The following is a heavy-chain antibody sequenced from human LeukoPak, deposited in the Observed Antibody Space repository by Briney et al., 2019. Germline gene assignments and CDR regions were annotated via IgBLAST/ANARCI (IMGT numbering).Heavy chain of an antibody. V-gene: IGHV4-34*01. CDR1: GGSFSGYY. CDR2: INHRGST. J-gene: IGHJ4*02. CDR3: ASRYYYDSSGYYTILFDYFDY. Sequence: PSETLSLTCAVYGGSFSGYYWSWIRQPPGKGLEWIGEINHRGSTNYNPSLKSRVTISVDTSKNQFSLKLSSVTAADTAVYYCASRYYYDSSGYYTILFDYFDYWGQGTLVTVSS. D-gene: IGHD3-22*01.